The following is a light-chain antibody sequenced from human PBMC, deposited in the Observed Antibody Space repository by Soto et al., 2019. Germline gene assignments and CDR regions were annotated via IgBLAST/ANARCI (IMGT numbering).Light chain of an antibody. Sequence: DIQMTQSPSTLSASVGDSVTITCRASQNIDIWLSWYQQKPGKAPKLLIYEASNLKSGVPSRFSGSGSGTEFTLTISSLQPDDFASYYCQQHKSYPVTFGGGTKVEIK. CDR2: EAS. V-gene: IGKV1-5*01. CDR3: QQHKSYPVT. J-gene: IGKJ4*01. CDR1: QNIDIW.